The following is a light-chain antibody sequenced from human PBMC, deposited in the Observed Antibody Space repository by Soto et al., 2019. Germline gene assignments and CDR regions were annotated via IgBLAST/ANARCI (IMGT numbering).Light chain of an antibody. CDR3: QQYGSSPFT. CDR1: ESVSSSY. CDR2: GAT. J-gene: IGKJ3*01. Sequence: EIVLTQSPGTLSLSPGESATLSCGASESVSSSYLAWYQQKPGQAPRLLIYGATTRLCGVPDRFSGSGSGTDFTLTISRLEPEDFAVYYCQQYGSSPFTFGPGTKVDI. V-gene: IGKV3-20*01.